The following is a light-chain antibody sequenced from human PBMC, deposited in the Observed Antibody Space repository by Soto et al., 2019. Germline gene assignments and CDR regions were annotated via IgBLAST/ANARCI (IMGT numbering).Light chain of an antibody. CDR3: VAWDDSLRCAV. V-gene: IGLV1-47*01. Sequence: QSVLTQAPSASGTPGQSVTISCPGSSSNIGNNLVYWYQQVPGTAPKLLIYANSQRPSGVPDRFSGSKSGTSASLAISGLRSEDEADYYCVAWDDSLRCAVFGGGTQLTVL. CDR2: ANS. CDR1: SSNIGNNL. J-gene: IGLJ7*01.